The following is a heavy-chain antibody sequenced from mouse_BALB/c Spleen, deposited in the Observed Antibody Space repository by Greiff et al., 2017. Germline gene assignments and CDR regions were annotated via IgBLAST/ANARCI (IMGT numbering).Heavy chain of an antibody. V-gene: IGHV5-4*02. J-gene: IGHJ4*01. CDR2: ISDGGSYT. Sequence: EVKLMESGGGLVKPGGSLKLSCAASGFTFSDYYMYWVRQTPEKRLEWVATISDGGSYTYYPDSVKGRFTISRDNAKNNLYLQMSSLKSEDTAMYYCARYYYAMDYWGQGTSVTVSS. CDR3: ARYYYAMDY. CDR1: GFTFSDYY.